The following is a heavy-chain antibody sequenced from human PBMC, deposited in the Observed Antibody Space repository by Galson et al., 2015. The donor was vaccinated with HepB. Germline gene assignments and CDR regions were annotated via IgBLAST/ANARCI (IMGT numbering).Heavy chain of an antibody. CDR1: RGSITSSSYY. D-gene: IGHD2-8*02. V-gene: IGHV4-39*01. J-gene: IGHJ4*02. CDR2: IYYSGRT. CDR3: ARHIFDTGGHSPVLDY. Sequence: SETLSLTCTVSRGSITSSSYYWGWIRQPPGKGLEWIGTIYYSGRTYYNPSLKSRVTISVDTSKNQFSLKLSSVTAADTAVYYCARHIFDTGGHSPVLDYWGQGTLVTVSS.